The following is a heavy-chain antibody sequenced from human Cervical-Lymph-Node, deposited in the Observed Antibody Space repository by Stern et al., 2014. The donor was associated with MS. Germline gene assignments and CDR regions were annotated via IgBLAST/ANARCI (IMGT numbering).Heavy chain of an antibody. Sequence: QVQLVESGAEVKKPGSSVKVSCKASGGTFSNYAINWVRQAPGQGLEWMGGLIPIFGRANYARKLQGRVTITADESTSTAYMELSSLRSEDTAVYYCARGWSYDILTGYSYWGQGTLVTVSS. D-gene: IGHD3-9*01. J-gene: IGHJ4*02. CDR3: ARGWSYDILTGYSY. CDR1: GGTFSNYA. CDR2: LIPIFGRA. V-gene: IGHV1-69*01.